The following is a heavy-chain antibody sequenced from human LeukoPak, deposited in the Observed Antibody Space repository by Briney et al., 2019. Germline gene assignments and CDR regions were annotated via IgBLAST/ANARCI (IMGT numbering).Heavy chain of an antibody. V-gene: IGHV4-34*01. D-gene: IGHD3-10*01. CDR3: ARVGGSGSYYNRYYYYMDV. CDR1: GGSFSGYY. J-gene: IGHJ6*03. CDR2: INHSGST. Sequence: SETLSLTCAVYGGSFSGYYGSWIRQPPGKGLEWIGEINHSGSTNYNPSLKSRVTISVDTSKNQSSLKLSSVTAADTAVYYCARVGGSGSYYNRYYYYMDVWGKGTTVTVSS.